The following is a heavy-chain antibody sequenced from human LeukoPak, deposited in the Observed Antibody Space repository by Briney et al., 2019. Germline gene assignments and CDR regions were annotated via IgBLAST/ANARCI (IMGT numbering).Heavy chain of an antibody. V-gene: IGHV3-74*01. Sequence: GGSLRLSCAASGFTFSISWMNWVRRAPGKGLVWVSRINVDGSTTVYADSVKGRFTISRDNAKNALYLQMNSLRAEDTAVYYCRHGNSSGDYWGQGTLVTVSS. J-gene: IGHJ4*02. CDR1: GFTFSISW. CDR3: RHGNSSGDY. D-gene: IGHD6-6*01. CDR2: INVDGSTT.